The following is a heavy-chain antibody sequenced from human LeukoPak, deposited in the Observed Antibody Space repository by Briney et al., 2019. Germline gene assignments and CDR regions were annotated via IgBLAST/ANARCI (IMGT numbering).Heavy chain of an antibody. Sequence: VASVKVSCKASGGTFSSYAISWVRQAPGQGLEWMGGIIPIFGTANYAQKFQGRVTITTDESTSTAYMELSSLRSEDTAVYYCASYRELDDYHAFDIWGQGTMVTVSS. V-gene: IGHV1-69*05. D-gene: IGHD3-10*01. J-gene: IGHJ3*02. CDR3: ASYRELDDYHAFDI. CDR2: IIPIFGTA. CDR1: GGTFSSYA.